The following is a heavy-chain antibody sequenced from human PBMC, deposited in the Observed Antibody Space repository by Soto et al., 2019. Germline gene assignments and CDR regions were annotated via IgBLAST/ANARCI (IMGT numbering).Heavy chain of an antibody. V-gene: IGHV5-51*01. CDR2: IYPGDSDT. CDR1: GYSFPSYW. Sequence: EYLKLSLNGSGYSFPSYWIGWVRQMPGKGLEWMGIIYPGDSDTRYSPSFQGQVTISADKSISTAYLQWSSLKASDTAMYYCARHKARYYYDSSGYFFDDWGRGTLVTVSS. CDR3: ARHKARYYYDSSGYFFDD. J-gene: IGHJ4*02. D-gene: IGHD3-22*01.